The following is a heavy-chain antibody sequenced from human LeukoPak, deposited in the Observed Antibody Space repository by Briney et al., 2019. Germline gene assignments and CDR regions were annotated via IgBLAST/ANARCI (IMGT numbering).Heavy chain of an antibody. V-gene: IGHV3-30*04. CDR2: ISSDGTNQ. J-gene: IGHJ4*02. CDR1: GFTFSTYA. D-gene: IGHD2-2*01. Sequence: PGRSLRLSCAASGFTFSTYAIHWVRQAQGKGLEWVAIISSDGTNQHCGDSVKGRFTISRDNSRNTLYLQMNSLRVDDTAMYYCARPYYCSSTTCSYGLGYWGQGTLVTVSS. CDR3: ARPYYCSSTTCSYGLGY.